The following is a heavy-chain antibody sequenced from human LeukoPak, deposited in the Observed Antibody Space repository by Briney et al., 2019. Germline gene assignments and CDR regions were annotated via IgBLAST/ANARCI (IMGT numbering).Heavy chain of an antibody. Sequence: PSETLSLTCTISGGSINSGGYSWSCLRQHPGKGLEGIGYIYYSGNTYYNPSLKSRVTISIDTSKNQFSLKVRSVTVADTAVYYCAREMGFGWFDPWGQGALVTVSS. J-gene: IGHJ5*02. CDR3: AREMGFGWFDP. CDR1: GGSINSGGYS. V-gene: IGHV4-31*03. CDR2: IYYSGNT. D-gene: IGHD3-10*01.